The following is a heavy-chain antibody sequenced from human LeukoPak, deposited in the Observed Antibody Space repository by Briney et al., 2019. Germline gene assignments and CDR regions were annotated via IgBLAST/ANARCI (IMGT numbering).Heavy chain of an antibody. V-gene: IGHV3-23*01. CDR3: AKSGYNRFDY. CDR2: ISPRGDIT. J-gene: IGHJ4*02. Sequence: GGSLRLSCAASGFIFSNYGMNWVRKAPGKGLEWVSGISPRGDITYYADSVKGQFTVSRDNFKNTVHLQLSSLRADDTAIYYCAKSGYNRFDYWGQGTLVTVSS. D-gene: IGHD5-24*01. CDR1: GFIFSNYG.